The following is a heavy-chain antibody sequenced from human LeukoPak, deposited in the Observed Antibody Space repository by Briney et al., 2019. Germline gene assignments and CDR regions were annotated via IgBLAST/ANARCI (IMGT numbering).Heavy chain of an antibody. J-gene: IGHJ4*02. CDR1: GGSISSSNYY. CDR3: ARRTAAGRGD. CDR2: IYYSGST. Sequence: SETLSLTCTVSGGSISSSNYYWDWIRQPPGKGLEWIGSIYYSGSTYDNPSLKSRVTISVDTSKNQFSLKLSSVTAADTAVYYCARRTAAGRGDWGQGTLVAVSS. D-gene: IGHD6-13*01. V-gene: IGHV4-39*01.